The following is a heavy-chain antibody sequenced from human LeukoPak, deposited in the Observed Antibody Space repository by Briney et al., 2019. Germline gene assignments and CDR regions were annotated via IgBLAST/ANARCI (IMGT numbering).Heavy chain of an antibody. J-gene: IGHJ3*02. Sequence: GGSLRLSCAASGFTVSSNYMSWLPQAPGKGLEWVSIIYSGGSTFYADSVKGRFTISRDNSKNTLYLQMNSLRAEDTAVYYCARGGSYLSAFDIWGQGTMVTVSS. V-gene: IGHV3-53*01. CDR1: GFTVSSNY. CDR3: ARGGSYLSAFDI. D-gene: IGHD1-26*01. CDR2: IYSGGST.